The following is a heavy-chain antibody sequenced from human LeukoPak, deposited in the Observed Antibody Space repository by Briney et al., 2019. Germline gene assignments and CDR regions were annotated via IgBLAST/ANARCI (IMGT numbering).Heavy chain of an antibody. CDR2: IIPIFGTA. CDR1: GGTFSSYA. V-gene: IGHV1-69*13. J-gene: IGHJ3*02. Sequence: SVKVSCKASGGTFSSYAISWVRQAPGQGLEWMGGIIPIFGTANYAQKFQGRVTITADESTSTAYMELSSLRSEDTAVYYCARVPTYCGGDCYSGGAFDIWGQGTTVTVSS. D-gene: IGHD2-21*01. CDR3: ARVPTYCGGDCYSGGAFDI.